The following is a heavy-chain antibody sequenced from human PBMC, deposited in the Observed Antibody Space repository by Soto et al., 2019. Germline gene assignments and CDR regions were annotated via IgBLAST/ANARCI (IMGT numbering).Heavy chain of an antibody. CDR2: IIPILGIA. J-gene: IGHJ6*03. V-gene: IGHV1-69*08. Sequence: QVQLVQSGAEVKKPGSSVKVSCKASGGTFSSYTISWVRQAPGQGLEWMGRIIPILGIANYAQKFQGRVTITADKSTSTAYMELSSLRSEDTAVYYCAREGSSSQRGYMDVWAKGPRSPSP. CDR3: AREGSSSQRGYMDV. D-gene: IGHD6-6*01. CDR1: GGTFSSYT.